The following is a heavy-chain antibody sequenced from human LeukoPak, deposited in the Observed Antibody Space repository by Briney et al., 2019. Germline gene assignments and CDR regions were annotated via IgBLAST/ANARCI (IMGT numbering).Heavy chain of an antibody. CDR1: VYTFTNYG. J-gene: IGHJ4*02. CDR2: ISAYNGNT. CDR3: ARDLLTYYYDSRGYYDYYFDY. V-gene: IGHV1-18*01. D-gene: IGHD3-22*01. Sequence: ASVKVSFKASVYTFTNYGITWVRQAPGQGGEWMGRISAYNGNTNYAQKLQGRVTMTTDTSTSTAYMELRSLRSDDTAVYYCARDLLTYYYDSRGYYDYYFDYWGQGSLVTVSS.